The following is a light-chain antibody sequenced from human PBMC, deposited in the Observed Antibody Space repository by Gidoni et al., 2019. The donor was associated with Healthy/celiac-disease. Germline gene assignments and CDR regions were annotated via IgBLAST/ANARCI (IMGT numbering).Light chain of an antibody. Sequence: SYVLTQRPPVSVAPGQTARSTCGGNNIGSKSVHWYQQKPAQAPVLVVYDDSDRPSGIPERFSGSNSGNTATLTISRVEAGDEADYYCQVWDSSSDHRVFGGGTKLTVL. CDR3: QVWDSSSDHRV. V-gene: IGLV3-21*02. CDR2: DDS. J-gene: IGLJ2*01. CDR1: NIGSKS.